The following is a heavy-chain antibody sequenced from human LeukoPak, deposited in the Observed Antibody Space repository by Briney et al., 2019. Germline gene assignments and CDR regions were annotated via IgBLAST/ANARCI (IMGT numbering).Heavy chain of an antibody. D-gene: IGHD6-13*01. CDR3: AKAASYGQQLGEGLDY. V-gene: IGHV3-9*01. CDR1: GVTFDDYA. J-gene: IGHJ4*02. Sequence: PGGSLRLSCVASGVTFDDYAMHWVRQAPGKGLEWVSGISWNSGTTGYADSVKGRFTISRDNAKNSLYLQMNSLRAEGTAFYYCAKAASYGQQLGEGLDYWGQGTLVTVSS. CDR2: ISWNSGTT.